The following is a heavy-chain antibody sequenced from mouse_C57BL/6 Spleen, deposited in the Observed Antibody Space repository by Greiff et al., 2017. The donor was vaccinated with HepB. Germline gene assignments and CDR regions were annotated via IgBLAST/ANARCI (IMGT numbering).Heavy chain of an antibody. V-gene: IGHV2-5*01. CDR2: IWRGGST. D-gene: IGHD4-1*01. CDR3: AKNGLTGTRYAMDY. CDR1: GFSLTSYG. J-gene: IGHJ4*01. Sequence: VKLQESGPGLVQPSQSLSITCTVSGFSLTSYGVHWVRQSPGKGLEWLGVIWRGGSTDYNAAFMSRLSITKDNSKSQVFFKMNSLQADDTAIYYCAKNGLTGTRYAMDYWGQGTSVTVSS.